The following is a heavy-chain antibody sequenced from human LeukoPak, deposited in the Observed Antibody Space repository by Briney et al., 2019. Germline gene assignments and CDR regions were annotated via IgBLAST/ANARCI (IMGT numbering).Heavy chain of an antibody. Sequence: GGSLRLSCAASGFTFSTYGMSWVRQAPGKGLEWVSAISGSGGSTYYADSVKGRFTISRDNSKNTLYLQMNSLRAEDTAVYYCAKDRYGLTTRYYYYYMDVWGKGTTVTISS. CDR2: ISGSGGST. D-gene: IGHD1/OR15-1a*01. CDR3: AKDRYGLTTRYYYYYMDV. CDR1: GFTFSTYG. V-gene: IGHV3-23*01. J-gene: IGHJ6*03.